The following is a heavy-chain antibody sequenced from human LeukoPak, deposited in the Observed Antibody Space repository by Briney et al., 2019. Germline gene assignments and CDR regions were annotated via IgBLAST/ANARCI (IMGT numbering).Heavy chain of an antibody. CDR2: INHSGST. D-gene: IGHD6-6*01. V-gene: IGHV4-34*01. J-gene: IGHJ4*02. CDR3: ARERSSSRRGRYYFDY. Sequence: SETLSLTCAVYGGSFSGYYWSWTRQPPGKGLEWIGEINHSGSTNYNPSLKSRVTISVDTSKNQFSLKLSSVTAADTAVYYCARERSSSRRGRYYFDYWGQGTLVTVSS. CDR1: GGSFSGYY.